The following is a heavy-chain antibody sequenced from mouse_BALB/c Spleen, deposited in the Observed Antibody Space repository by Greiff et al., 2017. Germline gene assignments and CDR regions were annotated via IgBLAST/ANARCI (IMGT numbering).Heavy chain of an antibody. D-gene: IGHD2-14*01. CDR3: AREGYDDEAWFAY. CDR2: ISDGGSYT. V-gene: IGHV5-4*02. Sequence: VQLKESGGGLVKPGGSLKLSCAASGFTFRDYYMYWVRQTPEKRLEWVATISDGGSYTYYPDSVKGRFTISRDNAKNHLYLQMSSLKSEDTAMYYCAREGYDDEAWFAYWGQGTLVTVSA. J-gene: IGHJ3*01. CDR1: GFTFRDYY.